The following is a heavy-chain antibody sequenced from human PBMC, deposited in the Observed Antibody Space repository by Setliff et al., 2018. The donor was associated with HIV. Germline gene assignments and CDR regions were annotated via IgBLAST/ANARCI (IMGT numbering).Heavy chain of an antibody. D-gene: IGHD2-15*01. V-gene: IGHV4-38-2*01. J-gene: IGHJ4*02. CDR2: IYQTGTT. CDR3: ARGSGRFCSGGRCSAFDY. CDR1: GFSINSGYY. Sequence: TSETLSLTCAVSGFSINSGYYWGWIRQPPGKGLEWIGSIYQTGTTYYNPSLKSRVTISVDTSQNQFSLRLSSVTAADTAVYYCARGSGRFCSGGRCSAFDYWGQGTLVTVS.